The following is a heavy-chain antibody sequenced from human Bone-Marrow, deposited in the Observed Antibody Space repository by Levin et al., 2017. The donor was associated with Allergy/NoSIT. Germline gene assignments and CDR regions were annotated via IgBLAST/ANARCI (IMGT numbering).Heavy chain of an antibody. CDR2: INWSGGFT. CDR3: ARVSVTDGDFNYGLDV. J-gene: IGHJ6*02. CDR1: GFKFDDYG. Sequence: GGSLRLSCAASGFKFDDYGLNWVRQRPGKGLEWVSGINWSGGFTGYADSVKGRFTIFRDNSKNSLILHMGSLRVEDTALYYCARVSVTDGDFNYGLDVWGQGTAVTVSS. D-gene: IGHD3-10*01. V-gene: IGHV3-20*04.